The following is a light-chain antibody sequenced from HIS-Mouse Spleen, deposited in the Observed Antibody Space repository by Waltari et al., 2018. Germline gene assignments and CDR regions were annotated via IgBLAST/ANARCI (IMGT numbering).Light chain of an antibody. V-gene: IGLV3-1*01. CDR2: KDR. Sequence: SYELTQPPSVSVSPGQTASITCSGAKLGDKYACWYQQKPGQCPGLVIYKDRTRPAGSPERFSGSNSGNTATLTISGTQAMDEADYYCQAWDSSTAVFGGGTKLTVL. J-gene: IGLJ2*01. CDR1: KLGDKY. CDR3: QAWDSSTAV.